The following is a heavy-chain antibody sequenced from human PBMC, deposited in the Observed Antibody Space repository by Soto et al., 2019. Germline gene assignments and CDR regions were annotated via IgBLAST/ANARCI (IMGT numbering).Heavy chain of an antibody. CDR2: INNSGGST. CDR1: GFTFSSYA. Sequence: EVQLLESGGGLVQPGGSLRLSCAASGFTFSSYAMSWVRQAPGKGLEWVSTINNSGGSTYYADSVKGRFTISRDNSKNTPYLQMNSLRAEDTAVYYCANPPPTYASGRADYWGQGTLVTVSS. D-gene: IGHD3-10*01. V-gene: IGHV3-23*01. CDR3: ANPPPTYASGRADY. J-gene: IGHJ4*02.